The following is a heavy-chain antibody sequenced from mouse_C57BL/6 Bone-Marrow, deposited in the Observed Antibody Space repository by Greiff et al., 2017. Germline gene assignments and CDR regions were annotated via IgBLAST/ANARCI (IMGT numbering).Heavy chain of an antibody. Sequence: EVKLMESGPGLVKPSQSLSLTCSVTGYSITSGYYWNWIRQFPGNKLEWMGSISYDGSNNYNPSRKNRISITRDTSKNQFVLKLNSVTTEDAATYYCASGWDYFDYWGQGTTHTVSS. J-gene: IGHJ2*01. D-gene: IGHD1-2*01. CDR1: GYSITSGYY. CDR2: ISYDGSN. V-gene: IGHV3-6*01. CDR3: ASGWDYFDY.